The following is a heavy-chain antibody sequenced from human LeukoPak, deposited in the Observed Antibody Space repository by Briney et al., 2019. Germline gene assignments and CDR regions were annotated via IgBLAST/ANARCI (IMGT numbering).Heavy chain of an antibody. D-gene: IGHD2-2*01. J-gene: IGHJ3*02. Sequence: PGGSLRLSCAASGFTFSSYSMNWVRQAPGKGLEWVSSISSSSSYIYYADSVKGRFTISRDNGKNSLYLQMNSLRAEDTAVYFCARVMAPNVVVPAAIGGFDIWGQGTMVTVSS. CDR3: ARVMAPNVVVPAAIGGFDI. V-gene: IGHV3-21*01. CDR1: GFTFSSYS. CDR2: ISSSSSYI.